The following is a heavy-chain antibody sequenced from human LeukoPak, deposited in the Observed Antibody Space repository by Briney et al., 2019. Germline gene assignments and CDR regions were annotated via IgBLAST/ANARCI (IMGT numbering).Heavy chain of an antibody. J-gene: IGHJ5*02. V-gene: IGHV4-59*08. CDR1: GGSISSYY. CDR3: ARLLALNWFDP. CDR2: IYYSGSA. Sequence: SETLSLTCTVSGGSISSYYWSWIRQPPGKGLEWIGYIYYSGSANYNPSLKSRVTISVDTSKNQFSLKLSSVTAADTAVYYCARLLALNWFDPWGQGTLVTVSS.